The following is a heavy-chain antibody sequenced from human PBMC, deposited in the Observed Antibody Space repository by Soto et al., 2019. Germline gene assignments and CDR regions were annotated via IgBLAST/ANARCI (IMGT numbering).Heavy chain of an antibody. D-gene: IGHD6-6*01. J-gene: IGHJ4*02. Sequence: SETLSLTCAVSGGSISSSNWWSWVRQPPGKGLEWIGEIYHSGSTNYNPSLKSRVAISLDTSKNQFSLRLNSVTAADTAVYYCARSSIEPRVFMYPFDSWGQGTLVTVSS. V-gene: IGHV4-4*02. CDR2: IYHSGST. CDR3: ARSSIEPRVFMYPFDS. CDR1: GGSISSSNW.